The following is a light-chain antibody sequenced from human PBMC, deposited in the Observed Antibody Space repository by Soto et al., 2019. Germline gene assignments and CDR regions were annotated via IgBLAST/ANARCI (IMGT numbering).Light chain of an antibody. CDR3: SSYTSSSTLDVV. V-gene: IGLV2-14*01. CDR2: DVS. CDR1: SSDVGGYNY. Sequence: QSALTQPASVSGSPGQSITISCTGTSSDVGGYNYVSWYQQHPRKAPKLMIYDVSNRPSGFSNRFSGSKSGNTASLTISGLHAEDEADYHCSSYTSSSTLDVVFGGGTELTVL. J-gene: IGLJ2*01.